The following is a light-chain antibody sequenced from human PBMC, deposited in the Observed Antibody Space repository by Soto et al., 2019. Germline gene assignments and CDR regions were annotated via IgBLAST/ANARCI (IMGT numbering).Light chain of an antibody. J-gene: IGKJ2*01. V-gene: IGKV1-5*01. CDR1: RSISSW. Sequence: DIQMTQSPSTLSASVGDRVTITCRASRSISSWLAWYQQKPGKAPKLLIYDASSLESGVPSRFSGSGSGTEFTLTISSLQPDDFATYYCQQYNSWYTFGQGTKLEIK. CDR2: DAS. CDR3: QQYNSWYT.